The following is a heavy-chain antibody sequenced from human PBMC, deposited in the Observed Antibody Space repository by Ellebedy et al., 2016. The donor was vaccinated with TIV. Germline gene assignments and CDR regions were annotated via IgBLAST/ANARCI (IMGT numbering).Heavy chain of an antibody. V-gene: IGHV3-73*01. D-gene: IGHD2-21*01. CDR3: ARGSIVR. CDR1: GFTFSGSA. J-gene: IGHJ4*02. Sequence: GESLKISXAASGFTFSGSAMHWVRQASGKGLEWVGRIRSKANSYATAYAASVKGRFTISRDDSKNTAYLQMNSLRAEDTAVYYCARGSIVRWGQGTLVTVSS. CDR2: IRSKANSYAT.